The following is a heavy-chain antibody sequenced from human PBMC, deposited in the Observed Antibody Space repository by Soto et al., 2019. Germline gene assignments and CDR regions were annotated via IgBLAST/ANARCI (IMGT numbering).Heavy chain of an antibody. CDR3: ARDKITGLFDY. Sequence: SETPSLSYAVDGGSFSGHYWTWIRQPPGTGLEWIGEINHSGSTNYNPSLKSRVTISVDTSKNQFSLKLTSVTAAATAVYYCARDKITGLFDYWGQGALVTDS. CDR2: INHSGST. J-gene: IGHJ4*02. CDR1: GGSFSGHY. D-gene: IGHD2-8*02. V-gene: IGHV4-34*01.